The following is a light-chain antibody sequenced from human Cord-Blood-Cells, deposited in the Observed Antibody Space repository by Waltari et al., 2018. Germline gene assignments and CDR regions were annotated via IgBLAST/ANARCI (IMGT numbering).Light chain of an antibody. J-gene: IGKJ5*01. V-gene: IGKV1-39*01. CDR3: QQSYSTPIT. CDR2: AAS. Sequence: DIQLNQSPSSLSASVGDRVTLTCRASQSINSYLNWYHQKPGKAPKLLIYAASSLQSGVPSRFSGSGSGTDFTLTISSLQPEDFATYYCQQSYSTPITFGQGTRLEIK. CDR1: QSINSY.